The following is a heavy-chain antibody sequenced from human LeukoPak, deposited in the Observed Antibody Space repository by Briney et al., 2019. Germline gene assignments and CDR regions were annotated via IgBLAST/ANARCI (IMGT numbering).Heavy chain of an antibody. CDR1: GFTFSSNA. D-gene: IGHD3-3*01. CDR3: AKEWDDVWSGYYYFDH. Sequence: GGSLRLSCAVSGFTFSSNAMSWVRQAPGKGLEWVSGIRGSSGGDGTYYADSVKGRFTISRDNSKNTLYLQMNSLRVEDTAVYYCAKEWDDVWSGYYYFDHWGQGTLVTVSS. CDR2: IRGSSGGDGT. V-gene: IGHV3-23*01. J-gene: IGHJ4*02.